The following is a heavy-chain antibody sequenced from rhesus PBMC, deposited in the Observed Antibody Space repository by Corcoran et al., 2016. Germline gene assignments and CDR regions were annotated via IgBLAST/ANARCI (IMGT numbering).Heavy chain of an antibody. CDR3: AREAAADHGQKDAFDF. V-gene: IGHV4S10*01. D-gene: IGHD6-25*01. CDR2: IYGNSRST. Sequence: QVQLQESGPGVVKPSETLSLTCAVSGGSISDSYRWSWIRQPPGKGLEWIGYIYGNSRSTNYNPSLRSRVTLSIDTSKNQFSLKLRSVTAADTAVYYCAREAAADHGQKDAFDFWCQGLRVTVSS. J-gene: IGHJ3*01. CDR1: GGSISDSYR.